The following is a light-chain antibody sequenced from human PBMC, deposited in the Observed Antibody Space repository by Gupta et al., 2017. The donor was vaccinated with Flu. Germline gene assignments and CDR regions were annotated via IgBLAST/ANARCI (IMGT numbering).Light chain of an antibody. J-gene: IGLJ2*01. V-gene: IGLV3-1*01. Sequence: SYEPTKPRSVSLSPGQTASITCSGDKSENRFVSWYQQKPGQSPVLVIYQDDKRPSGIPARFSGSNSGNTAPLTISGTQSVDEADYYCQVWDRTTVIFGGGTKLTVL. CDR1: KSENRF. CDR3: QVWDRTTVI. CDR2: QDD.